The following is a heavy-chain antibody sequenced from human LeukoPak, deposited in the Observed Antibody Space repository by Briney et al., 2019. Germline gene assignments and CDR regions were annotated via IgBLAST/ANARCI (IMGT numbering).Heavy chain of an antibody. J-gene: IGHJ4*02. Sequence: GGSLRLPRAASGFTFSSYWMSWVRQAPGKGLEWVANIKQDGSEKYYVDSVKGRFTISRDNAKNSLYLQMNSLRAEDTAVYYCAKEVVPAASPGVDYWGPGTLVTVSS. V-gene: IGHV3-7*04. CDR2: IKQDGSEK. CDR3: AKEVVPAASPGVDY. CDR1: GFTFSSYW. D-gene: IGHD2-2*01.